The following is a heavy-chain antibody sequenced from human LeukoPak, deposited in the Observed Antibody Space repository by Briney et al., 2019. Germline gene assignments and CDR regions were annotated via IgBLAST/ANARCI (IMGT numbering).Heavy chain of an antibody. D-gene: IGHD6-13*01. Sequence: SGTLSLTCTVSGGSISSYYWSWIRQPPGKGLEWIGYIYYSGSTNYNPSLKSRVTISVDTSKNQFSLKLSSVTAADTAVYYCARQVLRYSSSWYRYYFDYWGQGTLVTVSS. CDR1: GGSISSYY. V-gene: IGHV4-59*08. CDR2: IYYSGST. J-gene: IGHJ4*02. CDR3: ARQVLRYSSSWYRYYFDY.